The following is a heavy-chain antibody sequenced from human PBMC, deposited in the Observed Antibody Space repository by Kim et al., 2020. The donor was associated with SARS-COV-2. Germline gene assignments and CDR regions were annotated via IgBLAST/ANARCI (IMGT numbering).Heavy chain of an antibody. CDR3: ARGKGSGSRYYYYGMDV. D-gene: IGHD3-10*01. V-gene: IGHV4-34*01. Sequence: SETLSLTCAVYGGSFSGYYWSWIRQPPGKGLEWIGEINHSGSTNYNPSPKSRVTISVDTSKNQFSLKLSSVTAADTAVYYCARGKGSGSRYYYYGMDVWGQGTTVTVSS. CDR1: GGSFSGYY. J-gene: IGHJ6*02. CDR2: INHSGST.